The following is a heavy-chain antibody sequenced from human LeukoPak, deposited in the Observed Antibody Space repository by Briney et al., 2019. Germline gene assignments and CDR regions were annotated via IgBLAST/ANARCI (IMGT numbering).Heavy chain of an antibody. CDR1: GYTFTGYD. CDR2: ISTDNGNT. Sequence: ASVKVSCKASGYTFTGYDIHWVRQAPGQGLEWMGWISTDNGNTDYAQNLQGRVTMTTDTSTSTAYMELRSLRSDDTAVYYRARGYSYGYGPLDYWGQGTLVTVSS. CDR3: ARGYSYGYGPLDY. J-gene: IGHJ4*02. V-gene: IGHV1-18*04. D-gene: IGHD5-18*01.